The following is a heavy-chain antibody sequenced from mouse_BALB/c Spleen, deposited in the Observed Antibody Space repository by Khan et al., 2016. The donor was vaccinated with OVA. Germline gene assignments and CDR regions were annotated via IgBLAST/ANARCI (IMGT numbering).Heavy chain of an antibody. Sequence: QLEESGPGLVKPSQSLSLTCTVTGYSITSDYAWNWIRQFPGNKLEWMGYISYSGRTSYNPSLKSRISITRDKTKNQFFLQLNSATTEDTATYDCARSVTITTVVATDFDYWGQGTTLTVSS. CDR3: ARSVTITTVVATDFDY. CDR2: ISYSGRT. CDR1: GYSITSDYA. D-gene: IGHD1-1*01. J-gene: IGHJ2*01. V-gene: IGHV3-2*02.